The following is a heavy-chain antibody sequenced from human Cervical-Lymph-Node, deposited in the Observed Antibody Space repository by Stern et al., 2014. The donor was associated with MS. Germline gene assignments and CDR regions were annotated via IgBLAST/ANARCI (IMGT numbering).Heavy chain of an antibody. V-gene: IGHV5-51*01. CDR1: GYTFTSYW. J-gene: IGHJ4*02. CDR3: ARGGYYDGSGYYPFLV. CDR2: IFPGGSDI. Sequence: MQLVQSGPEVKRPGESLKISCQASGYTFTSYWIWWVRQMPGKGLEWIAIIFPGGSDIRYSPSFQGQVTISADKSSSTAYLQWNNLKASDTAIYYCARGGYYDGSGYYPFLVWGQGSQVTVSS. D-gene: IGHD3-22*01.